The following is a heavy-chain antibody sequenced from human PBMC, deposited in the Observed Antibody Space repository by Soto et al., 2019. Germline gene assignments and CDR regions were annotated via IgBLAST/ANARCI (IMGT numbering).Heavy chain of an antibody. V-gene: IGHV1-18*01. J-gene: IGHJ6*02. Sequence: ASVKVSCKASGYTFTSYGISWVRQAPGQGLEWMGWISAYNGNTNYAQKLQGRVTMTTDTSTSTAYMELRSLRSDDTAVYYCARDPTDDYYDSSGYYLVYYYGMDVWGQGTTVTVSS. CDR2: ISAYNGNT. D-gene: IGHD3-22*01. CDR1: GYTFTSYG. CDR3: ARDPTDDYYDSSGYYLVYYYGMDV.